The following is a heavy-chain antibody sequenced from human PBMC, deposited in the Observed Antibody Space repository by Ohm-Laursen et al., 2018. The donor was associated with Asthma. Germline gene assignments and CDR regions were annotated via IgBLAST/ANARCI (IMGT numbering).Heavy chain of an antibody. D-gene: IGHD2-2*01. Sequence: SLRLSCAATGFTFSDYYMSWIRQAPGKGLEWVSYISSSSSYTNYADSVKGRFTISRDNSKNTLYLQMNSLRAEDTAVYYCARDPIVVVPAAMPDYWGQGTLVTVSS. CDR3: ARDPIVVVPAAMPDY. V-gene: IGHV3-11*06. CDR2: ISSSSSYT. CDR1: GFTFSDYY. J-gene: IGHJ4*02.